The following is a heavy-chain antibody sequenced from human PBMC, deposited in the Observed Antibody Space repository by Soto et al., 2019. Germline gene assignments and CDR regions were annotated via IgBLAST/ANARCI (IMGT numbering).Heavy chain of an antibody. D-gene: IGHD4-17*01. CDR1: GYTFRSYA. CDR2: SNGVNGFT. V-gene: IGHV1-3*02. J-gene: IGHJ6*02. Sequence: QVQLVQSGAEVRMPGASVKISCKASGYTFRSYAVQWVRQAPGQRLEWVGWSNGVNGFTKFSPELQDRVTITRDTAASTIYMDLSSLTSDDTAVYYCARVSYSDALDVWGQGTTVTVSS. CDR3: ARVSYSDALDV.